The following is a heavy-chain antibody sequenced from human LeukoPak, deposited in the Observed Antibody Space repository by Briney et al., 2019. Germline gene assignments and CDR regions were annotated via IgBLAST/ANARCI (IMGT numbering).Heavy chain of an antibody. CDR1: GGSISTHY. J-gene: IGHJ5*02. V-gene: IGHV4-59*08. D-gene: IGHD5-24*01. Sequence: AETLTLTCSVSGGSISTHYYTWIRQSPGKGLEWIWCISYSGSTNYNPSLQSRVTISIDTSKNQFSLRLTSVTAGETAVYYCAKRGVEMSAVRPDNWLDPWGQGTLVTVSS. CDR2: ISYSGST. CDR3: AKRGVEMSAVRPDNWLDP.